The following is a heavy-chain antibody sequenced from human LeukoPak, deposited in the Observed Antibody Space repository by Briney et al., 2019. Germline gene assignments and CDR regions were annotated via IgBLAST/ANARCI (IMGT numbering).Heavy chain of an antibody. V-gene: IGHV6-1*01. CDR2: TYYRSKWYD. Sequence: SQTLSLTCAISGDSVSSNSAAWNWIRQSPSRGLEWLGRTYYRSKWYDDYAVSVKSRITINPDTSKNQFSLQLNSVTPEDTAVYYCVFQLWLSGTFDYWGQGTLVTVSS. J-gene: IGHJ4*02. CDR3: VFQLWLSGTFDY. CDR1: GDSVSSNSAA. D-gene: IGHD5-18*01.